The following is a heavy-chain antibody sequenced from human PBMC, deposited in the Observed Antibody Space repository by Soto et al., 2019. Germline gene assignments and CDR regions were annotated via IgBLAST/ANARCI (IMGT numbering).Heavy chain of an antibody. D-gene: IGHD2-15*01. CDR2: ISSSSSTI. CDR1: GFTFSSYS. J-gene: IGHJ4*02. V-gene: IGHV3-48*02. Sequence: EVQLVESGGGLVQPGGSLRLSCAASGFTFSSYSMNWVRQAPGKGLVWVSYISSSSSTIYYADSVKGRLTISRDNAKNSLYLQMNSLRDEDTAVYYCARGRGCSGGSCYTGMGYWGQGTLVTVSS. CDR3: ARGRGCSGGSCYTGMGY.